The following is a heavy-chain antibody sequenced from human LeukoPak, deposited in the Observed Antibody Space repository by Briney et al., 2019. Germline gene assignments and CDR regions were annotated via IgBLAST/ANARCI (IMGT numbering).Heavy chain of an antibody. V-gene: IGHV4-39*07. Sequence: SETLSLTCTVSGGSVSRSPYYWGWIRQPPGKGLEWIGNIYYSGSTYYNPSLKSRVTISVDTSKNQFSLKLSSVTAADTAVYYCARRKRYSYGPYYYYYMDVWGKGTTVTVSS. CDR1: GGSVSRSPYY. CDR2: IYYSGST. J-gene: IGHJ6*03. CDR3: ARRKRYSYGPYYYYYMDV. D-gene: IGHD5-18*01.